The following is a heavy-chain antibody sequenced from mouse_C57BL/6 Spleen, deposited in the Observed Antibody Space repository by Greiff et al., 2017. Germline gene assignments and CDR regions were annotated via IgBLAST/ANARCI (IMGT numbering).Heavy chain of an antibody. CDR1: GYAFTNYL. CDR3: ARRRSHSPFDY. Sequence: VKLQESGAELVRPGTSVKVSCKASGYAFTNYLIEWVKQRPGQGLEWIGVINPGSGGTNYNEKFKGKATLTADKSSSTAYMQLSSLTSEDSAVYFYARRRSHSPFDYWGQGTTLTVSS. D-gene: IGHD3-1*01. CDR2: INPGSGGT. V-gene: IGHV1-54*01. J-gene: IGHJ2*01.